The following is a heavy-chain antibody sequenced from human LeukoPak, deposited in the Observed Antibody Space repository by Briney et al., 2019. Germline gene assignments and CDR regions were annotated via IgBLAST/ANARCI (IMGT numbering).Heavy chain of an antibody. J-gene: IGHJ4*02. CDR3: AKSGARVTTTLRYDY. CDR2: ISSSGSTI. CDR1: GFTFSDYY. Sequence: GGSLRLSCAASGFTFSDYYMSWIRQAPGKGLEWVSYISSSGSTIHYADSVKGRFTISRDNAKNSLYLQMNSLRAEDTAVYYCAKSGARVTTTLRYDYWGQGTLVTVSS. D-gene: IGHD4-17*01. V-gene: IGHV3-11*01.